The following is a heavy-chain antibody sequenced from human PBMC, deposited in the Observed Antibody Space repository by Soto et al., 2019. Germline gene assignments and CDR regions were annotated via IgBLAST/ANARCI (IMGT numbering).Heavy chain of an antibody. CDR3: SSRTYYDILTGYLGPQYNWFDP. J-gene: IGHJ5*02. CDR1: GGSFSGYY. CDR2: INHSGST. Sequence: SETLSLTCAVYGGSFSGYYWSWIRQPPGKGLEWIGEINHSGSTDYNPSLKSRVTMSVDTSKNQFSLKLSSVTAADTALYYCSSRTYYDILTGYLGPQYNWFDPWGQGTLVTVSS. V-gene: IGHV4-34*01. D-gene: IGHD3-9*01.